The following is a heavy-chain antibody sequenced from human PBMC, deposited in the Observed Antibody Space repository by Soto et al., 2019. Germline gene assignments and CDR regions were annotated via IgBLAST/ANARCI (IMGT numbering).Heavy chain of an antibody. V-gene: IGHV1-18*04. Sequence: ASVKVSCKASGYTFINYGISWVRQAPGQGLEWLGWINTYSDRTNYAQEFQGRVSMTTEKPTSTVYMELRSLRSGDTALYYCARDYTGRGYFDHWGQGSLVTVSS. J-gene: IGHJ4*02. CDR3: ARDYTGRGYFDH. CDR2: INTYSDRT. D-gene: IGHD2-8*02. CDR1: GYTFINYG.